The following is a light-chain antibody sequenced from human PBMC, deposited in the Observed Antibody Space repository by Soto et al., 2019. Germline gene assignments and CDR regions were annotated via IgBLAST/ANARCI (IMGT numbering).Light chain of an antibody. CDR1: QSVDSGD. J-gene: IGKJ4*01. V-gene: IGKV3-20*01. CDR2: GAS. CDR3: QHYRSSPLT. Sequence: VLTQSPGTLSLSPGGRATLFCRAGQSVDSGDLAWYQQKPGQAPRLLIYGASTRATGIPDRFSGGGSGTDFTLTISSLEPEDVAVYYCQHYRSSPLTFGGGTKV.